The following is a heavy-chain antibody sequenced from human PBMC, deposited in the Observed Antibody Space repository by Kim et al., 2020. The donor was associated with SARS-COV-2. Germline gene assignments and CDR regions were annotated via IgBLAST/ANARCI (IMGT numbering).Heavy chain of an antibody. D-gene: IGHD6-19*01. V-gene: IGHV4-59*13. Sequence: SETLSLTCTVSGGSISNYYWSWIRQPPGKGLEWIGQIHSSGGTSYNPSLKSRVTISVDTSKNQFSLNLHSVTAADTALYYCARHSNSAWYSFDYWGQGTLDTVFS. CDR3: ARHSNSAWYSFDY. CDR1: GGSISNYY. J-gene: IGHJ4*02. CDR2: IHSSGGT.